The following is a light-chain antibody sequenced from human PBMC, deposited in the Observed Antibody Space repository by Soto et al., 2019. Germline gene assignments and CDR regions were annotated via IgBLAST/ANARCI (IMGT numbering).Light chain of an antibody. CDR3: QQVNSSPFT. Sequence: DIQLTQSPSFLSASIGDRVTITCRASQGISNYLAWYQQKPGKAPKLLIFAASTLQSGVPSRFSGRGSGTEFTLTISSLQPEDFATYWCQQVNSSPFTFGPGTKVDIK. J-gene: IGKJ3*01. CDR2: AAS. CDR1: QGISNY. V-gene: IGKV1-9*01.